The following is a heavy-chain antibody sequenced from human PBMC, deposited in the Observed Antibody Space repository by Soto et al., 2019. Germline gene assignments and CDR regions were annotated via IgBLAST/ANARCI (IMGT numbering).Heavy chain of an antibody. J-gene: IGHJ3*02. V-gene: IGHV4-34*01. CDR2: INHSGST. CDR1: GGSFSGYY. D-gene: IGHD3-9*01. Sequence: SETLSLTCAVYGGSFSGYYWSWIRQPPGKGLEWIGEINHSGSTNYNPSLKSRVTISVDTSKNQFSLKLSSVTAADTAVYYCAGEDYDILTGYSVDAFDIWVQGTRVTVAS. CDR3: AGEDYDILTGYSVDAFDI.